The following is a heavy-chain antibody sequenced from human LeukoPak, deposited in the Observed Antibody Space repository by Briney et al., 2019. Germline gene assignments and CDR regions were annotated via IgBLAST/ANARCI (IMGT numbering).Heavy chain of an antibody. CDR2: ISSSGSTI. CDR1: GFTFSNYA. V-gene: IGHV3-48*03. J-gene: IGHJ4*02. CDR3: ARLTIVAVAGFDY. D-gene: IGHD6-19*01. Sequence: PGGSLRLSCAASGFTFSNYAMNWVRQAPGKGLEWVSYISSSGSTIYYADSVKGRFTTSRDNAKNSLYLQMNSLRAEDTAIYYCARLTIVAVAGFDYWGQGTLVTVSS.